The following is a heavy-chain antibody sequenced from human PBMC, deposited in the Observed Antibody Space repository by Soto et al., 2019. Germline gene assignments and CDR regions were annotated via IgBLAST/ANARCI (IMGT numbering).Heavy chain of an antibody. Sequence: GGSLRLSCAASGFTFSSYWMHWVRQAPGKGLVWVSRINSDGSSTSYADSVKGRFTISRDNAKNTLYLQMNSLRAEDTAVYYCARVDSGYYYYYMDVWGKGTTVTVSS. D-gene: IGHD1-26*01. V-gene: IGHV3-74*01. CDR3: ARVDSGYYYYYMDV. J-gene: IGHJ6*03. CDR1: GFTFSSYW. CDR2: INSDGSST.